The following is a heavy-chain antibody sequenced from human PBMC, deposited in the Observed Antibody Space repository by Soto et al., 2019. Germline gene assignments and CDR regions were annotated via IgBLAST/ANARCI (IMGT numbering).Heavy chain of an antibody. CDR1: GGTFSSYA. CDR3: ASCVFKDYYYYYMDV. Sequence: ASVKVSCKASGGTFSSYAISWVRQAPGQGLEWMGGIIPIFGTANYAQKFQGRVTITADESTSTAYMELSSLRSEDTAVYYCASCVFKDYYYYYMDVWGKGTTVTVSS. J-gene: IGHJ6*03. V-gene: IGHV1-69*13. CDR2: IIPIFGTA. D-gene: IGHD2-21*01.